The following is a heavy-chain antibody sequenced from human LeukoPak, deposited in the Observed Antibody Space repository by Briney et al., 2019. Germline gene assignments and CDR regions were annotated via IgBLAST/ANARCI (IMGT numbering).Heavy chain of an antibody. V-gene: IGHV3-74*01. Sequence: GGSLRLSCAASGFTFSSYWMHWVRHAPGKGLVWVSRINTDGSSTSYADSVKGRSTISRDNAKNTLYLQMNSLRAEDTAVYYCARDGTYYDFWSGLDYWGQGTLVTVSS. CDR1: GFTFSSYW. J-gene: IGHJ4*02. D-gene: IGHD3-3*01. CDR3: ARDGTYYDFWSGLDY. CDR2: INTDGSST.